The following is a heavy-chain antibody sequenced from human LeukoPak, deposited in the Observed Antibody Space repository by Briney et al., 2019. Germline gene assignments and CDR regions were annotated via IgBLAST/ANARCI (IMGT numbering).Heavy chain of an antibody. J-gene: IGHJ4*02. CDR3: ASLGVGATVDY. Sequence: GASVKVSCKASGYTFTSYYMHWVRQAPGQGLEWMGIINPSGGSTSYAQKFQGRVTMTRDMSTSTVYMELSSLRSEDTAVYYCASLGVGATVDYWGQGTLVTVSS. D-gene: IGHD1-26*01. CDR1: GYTFTSYY. CDR2: INPSGGST. V-gene: IGHV1-46*01.